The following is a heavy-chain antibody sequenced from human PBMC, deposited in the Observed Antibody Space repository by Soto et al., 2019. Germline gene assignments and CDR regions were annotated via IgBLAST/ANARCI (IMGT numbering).Heavy chain of an antibody. CDR2: INHSGST. CDR1: GGSFSGYY. CDR3: ARGQSVSYGSPIPYGMDV. J-gene: IGHJ6*02. D-gene: IGHD5-18*01. V-gene: IGHV4-34*01. Sequence: QVQLQQWGAGLLKPSETLSLTCPVNGGSFSGYYWSWIRQPPGKGLGWIGEINHSGSTNYNPSLKSRVTISVDTSKNQFSLKLSSVTAADTAVYYCARGQSVSYGSPIPYGMDVWGQGTTVTVSS.